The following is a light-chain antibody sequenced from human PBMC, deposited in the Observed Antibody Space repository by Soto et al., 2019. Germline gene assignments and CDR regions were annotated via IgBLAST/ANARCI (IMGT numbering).Light chain of an antibody. Sequence: EIVLTQSPATLSLSSGERATLSCRASQAISGHLAWYQQKPGQAPRLLMFGESSRADGVPPRFSVSGSGTDSSLITSSLEPEDFAVYYCQRRSGEPMYTFGQGTKLEI. CDR1: QAISGH. V-gene: IGKV3-11*01. CDR2: GES. J-gene: IGKJ2*01. CDR3: QRRSGEPMYT.